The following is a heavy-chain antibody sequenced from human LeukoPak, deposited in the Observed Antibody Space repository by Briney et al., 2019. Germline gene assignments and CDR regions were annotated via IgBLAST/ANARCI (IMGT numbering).Heavy chain of an antibody. J-gene: IGHJ6*02. Sequence: PGGSLRLSCAASGFTFSSYAMSWVRQAPGKGLGWVSAISGSAASTYYADSVKGRFTISRDNSKNTLYLQMNSLRAEDTAVYYCAKAADYDTYYYGMDVWGQGTTVTVSS. CDR2: ISGSAAST. V-gene: IGHV3-23*01. CDR1: GFTFSSYA. CDR3: AKAADYDTYYYGMDV. D-gene: IGHD3-22*01.